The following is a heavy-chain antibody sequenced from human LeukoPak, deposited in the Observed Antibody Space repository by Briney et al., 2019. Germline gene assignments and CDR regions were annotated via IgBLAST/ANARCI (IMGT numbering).Heavy chain of an antibody. J-gene: IGHJ4*02. CDR1: GFTFTSSA. Sequence: ASVKVSCKASGFTFTSSAVQWVRQARGQRLEWIGWIVVGSGNTNYAQKFQERVTITRDMSTSTAYMELSSLRFEDTAVYYCAADLSGVAVAGYYFDYWGQGTLVTVSS. CDR2: IVVGSGNT. V-gene: IGHV1-58*01. D-gene: IGHD6-19*01. CDR3: AADLSGVAVAGYYFDY.